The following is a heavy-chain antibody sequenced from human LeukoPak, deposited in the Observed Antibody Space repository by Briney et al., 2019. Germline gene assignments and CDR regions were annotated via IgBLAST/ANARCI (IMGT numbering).Heavy chain of an antibody. CDR2: ISGSGGST. CDR1: GFTFSSYA. V-gene: IGHV3-23*01. J-gene: IGHJ6*02. D-gene: IGHD3-9*01. Sequence: GGSLRLSCAASGFTFSSYAMSWVRQAPGKGLEWVSAISGSGGSTYYADSVKGRFTISRDNSKNTLYLQMNSLRAEDTAVYYCAKSYGQSYDILTGYYYYYYGMDVWGQGTTVTVSS. CDR3: AKSYGQSYDILTGYYYYYYGMDV.